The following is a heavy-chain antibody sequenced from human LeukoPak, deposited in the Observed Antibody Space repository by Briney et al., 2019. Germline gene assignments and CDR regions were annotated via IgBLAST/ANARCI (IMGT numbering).Heavy chain of an antibody. CDR3: ARGGDILTGYHLDY. V-gene: IGHV3-48*03. CDR1: GFTFSSYE. D-gene: IGHD3-9*01. CDR2: ISSSGSTI. J-gene: IGHJ4*02. Sequence: GESLRLSCAASGFTFSSYEMNWVRQAPGKGLEWVSYISSSGSTIYYADSVKGRFTISRDNAKNSLYLQMNSLRAEDTAVYYCARGGDILTGYHLDYWGQGTLVTVSS.